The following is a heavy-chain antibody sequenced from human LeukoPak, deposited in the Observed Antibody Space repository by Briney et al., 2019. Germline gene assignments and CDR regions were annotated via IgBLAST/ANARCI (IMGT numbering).Heavy chain of an antibody. CDR2: IYSPDGT. D-gene: IGHD3-10*01. CDR1: GASISSHF. CDR3: ARDRITMVRGVIITLDYVDV. J-gene: IGHJ6*03. V-gene: IGHV4-4*07. Sequence: SETLSLACTVSGASISSHFWAWVRQPAGKGLEWIGRIYSPDGTNYNPSLKSRVTISVDTSKNQFSLKLSSVTAADTAVYYCARDRITMVRGVIITLDYVDVWGKGTTVTVSS.